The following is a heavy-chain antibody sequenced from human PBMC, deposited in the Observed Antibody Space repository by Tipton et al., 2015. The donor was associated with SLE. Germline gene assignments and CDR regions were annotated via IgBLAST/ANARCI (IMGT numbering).Heavy chain of an antibody. D-gene: IGHD3-22*01. V-gene: IGHV4-59*11. Sequence: TLSLTCTVSGGSISSHYWSWIRQPPGKGLEWIGYIYNSGSGNYNPSLKSRVTISVDTSKNQFSLKLSSVSAADTAVYYCARSDYYDSSGYYSCAFDIWGQGTMVTVSS. CDR1: GGSISSHY. CDR3: ARSDYYDSSGYYSCAFDI. CDR2: IYNSGSG. J-gene: IGHJ3*02.